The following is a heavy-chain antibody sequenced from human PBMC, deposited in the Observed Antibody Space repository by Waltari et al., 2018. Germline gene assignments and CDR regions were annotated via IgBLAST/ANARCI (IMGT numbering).Heavy chain of an antibody. CDR3: AREYSSSSGYYFDY. CDR2: INPNSGGT. D-gene: IGHD6-6*01. V-gene: IGHV1-2*02. Sequence: QVQLVQSGAEVKKPGASVKVSCTASGYTFTGYYMPCVHQAPGQGLEWMGWINPNSGGTNYAQKFQGRVTMTRDTSISTAYMELSRLRSDDTAVYYCAREYSSSSGYYFDYWGQGTLVTVSS. J-gene: IGHJ4*02. CDR1: GYTFTGYY.